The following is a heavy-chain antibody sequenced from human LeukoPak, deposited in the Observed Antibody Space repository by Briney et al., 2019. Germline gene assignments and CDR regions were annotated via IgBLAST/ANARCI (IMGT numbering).Heavy chain of an antibody. Sequence: RASVKVSCKGSGYTFTGYYMHWVRQAPGQGLEWMGWINPNSGGTNYAQKFQGRVTMTRDTSISTAYMELSRLRSDDTAVHCCARGHGYSSAWYPPAYWGQGTLVTVSS. J-gene: IGHJ4*02. D-gene: IGHD6-19*01. V-gene: IGHV1-2*02. CDR2: INPNSGGT. CDR3: ARGHGYSSAWYPPAY. CDR1: GYTFTGYY.